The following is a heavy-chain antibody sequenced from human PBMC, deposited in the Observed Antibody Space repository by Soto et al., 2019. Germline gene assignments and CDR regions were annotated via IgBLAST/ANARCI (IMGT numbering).Heavy chain of an antibody. CDR3: AREGNLGRWIQPLDS. V-gene: IGHV4-59*01. Sequence: SETLSLTCTVSGGSISSYYWSWIRQPPGKGLEWIAYFYYSGSTNYNPSLKSRVTISVDMSKNQFSLKLISMTTADTAVYFCAREGNLGRWIQPLDSWGQGTLVTAPQ. CDR1: GGSISSYY. D-gene: IGHD2-2*03. CDR2: FYYSGST. J-gene: IGHJ4*02.